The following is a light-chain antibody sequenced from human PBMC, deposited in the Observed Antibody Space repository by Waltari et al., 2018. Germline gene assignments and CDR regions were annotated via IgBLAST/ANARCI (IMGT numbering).Light chain of an antibody. CDR1: QDFSNY. V-gene: IGKV1-33*01. Sequence: DIQMTQSPSSLSASVGDRVTITCQASQDFSNYLNWYQQKPGKAPKLLIYDASKLETGVPSRFSGSGSGTDFTLTISRLEPEDFAVYYCQQYGTSPRTFGQGTKVEIK. J-gene: IGKJ1*01. CDR3: QQYGTSPRT. CDR2: DAS.